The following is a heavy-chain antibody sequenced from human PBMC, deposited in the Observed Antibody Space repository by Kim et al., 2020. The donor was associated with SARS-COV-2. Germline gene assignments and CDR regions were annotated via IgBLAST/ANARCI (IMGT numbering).Heavy chain of an antibody. D-gene: IGHD3-3*01. CDR1: GGSFSGYY. J-gene: IGHJ4*02. CDR3: ARGPTIVTSRRDSDY. V-gene: IGHV4-34*01. Sequence: SETLSLTCAVYGGSFSGYYWTWIRQPPGKGLEWIGEINHSGSTKYSPSLKSRVTISVDTSKNQFSLNLSSVTAADTAVYYCARGPTIVTSRRDSDYWGQGTLVTVSS. CDR2: INHSGST.